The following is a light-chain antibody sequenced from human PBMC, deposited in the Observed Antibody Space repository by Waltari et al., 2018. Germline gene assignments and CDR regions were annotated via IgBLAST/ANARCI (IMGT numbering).Light chain of an antibody. CDR2: GAS. CDR1: QSVSSNY. CDR3: QQYGSSPRT. J-gene: IGKJ1*01. Sequence: EIVLTQSPGTLSLSPAERATLSCRATQSVSSNYLAWYQQKPGQAPRLLIYGASSRATGIPDRFSGSGSGTDFTLTISRLEPEDSAVYYCQQYGSSPRTFGQGTKVEIK. V-gene: IGKV3-20*01.